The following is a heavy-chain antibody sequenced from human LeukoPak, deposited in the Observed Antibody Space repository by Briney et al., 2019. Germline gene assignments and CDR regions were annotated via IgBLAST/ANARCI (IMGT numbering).Heavy chain of an antibody. J-gene: IGHJ6*03. CDR1: GYSLSSGYY. CDR3: ARAGPYCPSSTCYLPAYYYYMDV. V-gene: IGHV4-38-2*01. Sequence: PSETLSLTCAVSGYSLSSGYYWGWIRQPPGKGLEGTGNFFYGETTNYNPSLKTRVAISVDASKNQFSLRLTSMTAADTAVYYCARAGPYCPSSTCYLPAYYYYMDVWGKGTTVTV. CDR2: FFYGETT. D-gene: IGHD2-2*01.